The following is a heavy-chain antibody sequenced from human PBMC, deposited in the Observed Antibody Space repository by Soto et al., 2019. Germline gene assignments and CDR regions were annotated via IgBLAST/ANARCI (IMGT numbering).Heavy chain of an antibody. D-gene: IGHD2-2*01. CDR2: IYPGDSDT. J-gene: IGHJ3*02. Sequence: PGESLKISCKGSGYSFTSYWIGWVRQMPGKGLEWMGIIYPGDSDTRYSPSFQGQVTISADKSISTAYLQWSSLKASDTAMYYCARQIVPAAPEPGALDIWGQGTMVTVS. CDR3: ARQIVPAAPEPGALDI. CDR1: GYSFTSYW. V-gene: IGHV5-51*01.